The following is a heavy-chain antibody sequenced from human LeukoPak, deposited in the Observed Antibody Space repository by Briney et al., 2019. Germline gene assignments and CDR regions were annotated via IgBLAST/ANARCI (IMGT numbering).Heavy chain of an antibody. V-gene: IGHV3-21*01. Sequence: GGSLRLSCAASGFTFSSYRMNWVRQAPGKGLEWVSSISSSSNYIYYADSVRGRFTISRDNAKNTLNLQMNSLRAEDTAVYYCAELGITMIGGVWGKGTTVTISS. J-gene: IGHJ6*04. CDR1: GFTFSSYR. CDR2: ISSSSNYI. CDR3: AELGITMIGGV. D-gene: IGHD3-10*02.